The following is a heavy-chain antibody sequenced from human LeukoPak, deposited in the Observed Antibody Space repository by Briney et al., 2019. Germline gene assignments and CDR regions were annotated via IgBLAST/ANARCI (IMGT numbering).Heavy chain of an antibody. CDR2: IYHSGST. Sequence: SETLSLTCTVSGYSISSGYYWGWIRQPPGKGLEWIGSIYHSGSTYYNPSLKSRVTISVDTSKNQFSLKLSSVTAAGTAVYYCARVGDTAGTTWSFDYWGQGTLVTVSS. CDR3: ARVGDTAGTTWSFDY. J-gene: IGHJ4*02. CDR1: GYSISSGYY. D-gene: IGHD5-18*01. V-gene: IGHV4-38-2*02.